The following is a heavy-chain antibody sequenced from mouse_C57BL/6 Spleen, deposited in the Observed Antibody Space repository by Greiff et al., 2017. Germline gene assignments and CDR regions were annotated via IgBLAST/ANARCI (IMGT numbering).Heavy chain of an antibody. V-gene: IGHV1-82*01. CDR2: IYPGDGDT. J-gene: IGHJ2*01. CDR1: GYAFSSSW. Sequence: QVQLQQSGPELVKPGASVKISCKASGYAFSSSWMNWVKQRPGKGLEWIGRIYPGDGDTNYNGKFKGKATLTAEQSSSTAYMQLSSLSSEDSAVYFCARSYYSNYVGYFDYWGQGTTLTVSS. CDR3: ARSYYSNYVGYFDY. D-gene: IGHD2-5*01.